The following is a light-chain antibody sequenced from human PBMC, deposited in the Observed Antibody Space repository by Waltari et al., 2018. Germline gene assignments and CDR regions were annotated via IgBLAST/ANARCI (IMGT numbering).Light chain of an antibody. CDR1: QSVNSN. J-gene: IGKJ1*01. CDR3: QQYHNWPPWT. CDR2: GAS. V-gene: IGKV3-15*01. Sequence: EIVMTQSPATLSVSPGERATLSCRASQSVNSNLAWYQQKPGQAPTPLIDGASTRATGIPARFSGSGAGTEFTLTISSLQSEDVAVYYCQQYHNWPPWTFGQGTKVEIK.